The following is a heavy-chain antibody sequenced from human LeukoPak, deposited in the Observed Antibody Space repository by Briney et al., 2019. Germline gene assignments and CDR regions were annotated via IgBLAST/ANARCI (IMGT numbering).Heavy chain of an antibody. CDR1: GSTFSSYW. CDR3: AREQTPVIHYYFDS. J-gene: IGHJ4*02. V-gene: IGHV3-7*01. Sequence: SGGSLRLSYAASGSTFSSYWMSWVRQAPGKGLEWVANIKQDGSDYYYVDSVKGRFTISRDNAKNSLYLQMNSLRAEDTAVYYCAREQTPVIHYYFDSWGQGTLVTVSS. D-gene: IGHD3-16*02. CDR2: IKQDGSDY.